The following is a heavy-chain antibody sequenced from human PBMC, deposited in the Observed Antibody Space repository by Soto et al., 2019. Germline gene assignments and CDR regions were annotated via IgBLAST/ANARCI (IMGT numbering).Heavy chain of an antibody. Sequence: QVQLVESGGGMVQPGRSLRLSCAASGFTFSSYAMHWVRQAPGKGLEWVAVISYDGSNKYYADSVKGRFTISGDNSKNTLYLQMNSLRAEDTAVYYCARDGDSGWVDYWGQGTLVTVSS. CDR3: ARDGDSGWVDY. V-gene: IGHV3-30-3*01. CDR2: ISYDGSNK. J-gene: IGHJ4*02. CDR1: GFTFSSYA. D-gene: IGHD6-19*01.